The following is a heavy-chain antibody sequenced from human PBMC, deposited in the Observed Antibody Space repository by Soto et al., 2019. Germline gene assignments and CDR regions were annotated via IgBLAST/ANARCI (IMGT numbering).Heavy chain of an antibody. CDR1: GYTFTSYD. J-gene: IGHJ6*02. D-gene: IGHD4-4*01. V-gene: IGHV1-8*01. CDR3: ARGRAATVTTPDRDYGMDV. Sequence: QVQLVQSGAEVKKPGASVKVSCKASGYTFTSYDINWVRQATGQGLEWMGWMNPNSGNTGYAQKFQGRVTMTRNTSISTAYMELSSLRSEDTAVYYCARGRAATVTTPDRDYGMDVWVQGTTVTVSS. CDR2: MNPNSGNT.